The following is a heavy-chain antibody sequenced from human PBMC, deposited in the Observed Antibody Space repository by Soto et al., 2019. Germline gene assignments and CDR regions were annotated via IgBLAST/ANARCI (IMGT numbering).Heavy chain of an antibody. J-gene: IGHJ6*02. CDR3: AKADFYYGSGSYYSDYYYYGMDV. CDR2: ISGSGGST. D-gene: IGHD3-10*01. Sequence: GGSLRLSCAASGFTFSSYAMSWVRQAPGKGLEWVSAISGSGGSTYYADSVKGRFTISRDNSKNTLYLQMNSLRAEDTAVYYCAKADFYYGSGSYYSDYYYYGMDVWGQGTTVTVSS. CDR1: GFTFSSYA. V-gene: IGHV3-23*01.